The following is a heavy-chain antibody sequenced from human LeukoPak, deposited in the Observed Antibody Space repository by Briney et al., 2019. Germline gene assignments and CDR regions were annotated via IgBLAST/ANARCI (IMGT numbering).Heavy chain of an antibody. V-gene: IGHV4-34*01. D-gene: IGHD2-2*03. CDR1: GGSFSGDY. CDR2: INHSGST. CDR3: ARFGYCSSTSCYAGAEGYYYGMDV. Sequence: SETLSLTCAVYGGSFSGDYWSWVRQPPGKGLEWVGEINHSGSTNYNTSLKSRVTISVEKTKNKFSLNLSSVTAPDTAVYYCARFGYCSSTSCYAGAEGYYYGMDVWGQGTTVTVSS. J-gene: IGHJ6*02.